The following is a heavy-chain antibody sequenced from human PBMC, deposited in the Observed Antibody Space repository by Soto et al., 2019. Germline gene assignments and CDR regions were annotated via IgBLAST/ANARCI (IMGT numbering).Heavy chain of an antibody. CDR2: SRNEANSYTT. D-gene: IGHD3-22*01. V-gene: IGHV3-72*01. CDR1: GFTFSDHY. Sequence: PGGSLRLSCVASGFTFSDHYMDWVRQAPGKGPEWVGRSRNEANSYTTEYAASVKGRFTISRDDSRKSLYLQMNSLKTEDTAVYYCARSYYDGSRYYGDYWGQGT. CDR3: ARSYYDGSRYYGDY. J-gene: IGHJ4*02.